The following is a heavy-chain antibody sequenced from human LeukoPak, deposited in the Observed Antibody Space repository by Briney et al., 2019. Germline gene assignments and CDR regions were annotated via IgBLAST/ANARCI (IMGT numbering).Heavy chain of an antibody. D-gene: IGHD3-16*01. Sequence: GGSLRLSCVGSGFTSIAYALTWARQAPGKGLKWVSGISGGGVTTYYADSVKGRFTISRDNSKNTLYLQMNSLRADDTAIYYCARNQQLGGHSYYYYGMDVGGQGTTVTVSS. V-gene: IGHV3-23*01. J-gene: IGHJ6*02. CDR2: ISGGGVTT. CDR3: ARNQQLGGHSYYYYGMDV. CDR1: GFTSIAYA.